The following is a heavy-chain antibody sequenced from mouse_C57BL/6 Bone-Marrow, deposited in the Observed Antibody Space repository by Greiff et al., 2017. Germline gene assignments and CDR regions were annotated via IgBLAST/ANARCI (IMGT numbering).Heavy chain of an antibody. CDR2: ISSGGDYL. V-gene: IGHV5-9-1*02. Sequence: EVKLVESGEGLVKPGGSLTLSCEASGFTFSSYAMSWVRQTPEKRLEWVAYISSGGDYLYYADTVKGRFTISRNNARNTPYLQMSRLTSEDTAMYYCTRERGYDSSPYYFDYWGQGTTLTVAS. CDR1: GFTFSSYA. CDR3: TRERGYDSSPYYFDY. J-gene: IGHJ2*01. D-gene: IGHD1-1*01.